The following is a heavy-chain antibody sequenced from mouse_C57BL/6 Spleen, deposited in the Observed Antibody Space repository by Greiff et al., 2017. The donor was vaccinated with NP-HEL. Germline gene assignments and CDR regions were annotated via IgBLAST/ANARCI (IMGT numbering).Heavy chain of an antibody. CDR1: GYSITSGYY. J-gene: IGHJ3*01. V-gene: IGHV3-6*01. Sequence: VQLKESGPGLVKPSQSLSLTCSVTGYSITSGYYWNWIRQFPGNKLEWMGYISYDGSNNYNPSLKNRISITRDTSKNQFFLKLNSVTTEDTATYYCARAGYTFAYWGQGTLVTVSA. CDR2: ISYDGSN. CDR3: ARAGYTFAY. D-gene: IGHD1-3*01.